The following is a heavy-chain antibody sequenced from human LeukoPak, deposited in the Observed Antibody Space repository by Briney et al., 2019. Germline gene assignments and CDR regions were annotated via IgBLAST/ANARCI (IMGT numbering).Heavy chain of an antibody. Sequence: GASVKVSCKASGYTFTGYYMHWVRQAPGQGLEWMGWINPNSGGTNYAQKFQGRVTMTRDTSISTAYMELSRLRSDDTAVYYCARDKGPLVGAIPFDYWGQGTLVTVSS. J-gene: IGHJ4*02. CDR3: ARDKGPLVGAIPFDY. CDR2: INPNSGGT. V-gene: IGHV1-2*02. CDR1: GYTFTGYY. D-gene: IGHD1-26*01.